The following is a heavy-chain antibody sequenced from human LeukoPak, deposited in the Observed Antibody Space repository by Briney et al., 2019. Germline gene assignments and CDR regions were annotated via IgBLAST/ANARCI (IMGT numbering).Heavy chain of an antibody. CDR2: ISYDGSNK. CDR1: GFTFSSYA. J-gene: IGHJ4*02. V-gene: IGHV3-30*04. D-gene: IGHD6-13*01. CDR3: ASSIAAAGRLDY. Sequence: GGSLRLSCAASGFTFSSYAMHWVRQAPGKGLEWVAVISYDGSNKYYADSVKGRFTNSRDNSKNTLYLQMNSLRAEDTAVYYCASSIAAAGRLDYWGQGTLVTVSS.